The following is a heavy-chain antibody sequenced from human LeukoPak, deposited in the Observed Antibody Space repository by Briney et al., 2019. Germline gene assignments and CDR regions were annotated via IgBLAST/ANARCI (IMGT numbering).Heavy chain of an antibody. Sequence: PSETLSLTCAVSGDYFSSHYWTWIRQSPGTGLEWIGYISHIGRTNYNPSLKGRVTISIDTSKNQFSLKLRSVTAADTAVYYCARDLVTVTKGFDIWGQGTVVSVSS. J-gene: IGHJ3*02. V-gene: IGHV4-59*11. CDR2: ISHIGRT. CDR3: ARDLVTVTKGFDI. D-gene: IGHD4-17*01. CDR1: GDYFSSHY.